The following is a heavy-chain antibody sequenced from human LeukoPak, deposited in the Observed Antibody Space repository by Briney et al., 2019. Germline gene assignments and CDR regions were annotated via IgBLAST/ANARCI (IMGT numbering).Heavy chain of an antibody. CDR3: ARFISSDRSWFDP. V-gene: IGHV4-38-2*01. CDR1: GFSIITGYY. Sequence: SETLSLTCAVSGFSIITGYYWGWIRQPPGKGLEWIGNIYPGVNTYYNAYLKSRVTISVDTSKNHFSLTATSVTAADTAVYYCARFISSDRSWFDPWGQGTLVTVSS. CDR2: IYPGVNT. J-gene: IGHJ5*02. D-gene: IGHD3-22*01.